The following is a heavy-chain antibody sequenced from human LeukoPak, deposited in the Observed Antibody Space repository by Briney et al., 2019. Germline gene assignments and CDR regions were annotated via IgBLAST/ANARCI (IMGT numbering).Heavy chain of an antibody. V-gene: IGHV5-51*01. CDR1: GYSFTSYW. J-gene: IGHJ4*02. CDR2: IYPGDSDT. D-gene: IGHD3-10*01. CDR3: ARSLSWFGELYF. Sequence: SGESLKISXKGSGYSFTSYWIGWVRQKPGKGLEWMGIIYPGDSDTRYSPSFQGRVTISADKSISTAYLQWSSLKASDTAMYYCARSLSWFGELYFWGQGTLVTVSS.